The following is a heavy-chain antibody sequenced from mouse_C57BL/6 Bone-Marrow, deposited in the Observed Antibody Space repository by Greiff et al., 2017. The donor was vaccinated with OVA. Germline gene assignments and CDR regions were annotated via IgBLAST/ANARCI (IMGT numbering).Heavy chain of an antibody. J-gene: IGHJ1*03. CDR1: GYTFTSYW. Sequence: QLQQPGAELVKPGASVKLSCKASGYTFTSYWMHWVKQRPGQGLEWIGMIHPNSGSTNYNEKFKSKATLTVDKSSSTAYMQLSSLTSEDSAVYYCARCDGYFWYFDVWGTGTTVTVSS. CDR3: ARCDGYFWYFDV. CDR2: IHPNSGST. D-gene: IGHD2-3*01. V-gene: IGHV1-64*01.